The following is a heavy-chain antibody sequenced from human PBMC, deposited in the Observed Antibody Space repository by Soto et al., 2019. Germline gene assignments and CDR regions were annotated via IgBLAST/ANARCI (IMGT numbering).Heavy chain of an antibody. D-gene: IGHD6-25*01. Sequence: RASVKVSCKASGYTFTGYYMHWVRQAPGQGLEWMGWINPNSGGTNYAQKFQGRVTMTRDTSISTAYMELSRLRSDDTAVYYCARYWTATMAWFDPWGQGTLVTVSS. CDR3: ARYWTATMAWFDP. CDR1: GYTFTGYY. CDR2: INPNSGGT. V-gene: IGHV1-2*02. J-gene: IGHJ5*02.